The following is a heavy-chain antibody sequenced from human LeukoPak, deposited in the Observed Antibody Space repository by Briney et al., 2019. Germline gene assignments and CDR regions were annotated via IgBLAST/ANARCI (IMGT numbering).Heavy chain of an antibody. CDR2: ISNSGGST. V-gene: IGHV3-23*01. J-gene: IGHJ4*02. Sequence: GGSLRLSCAASGFTFSSYGMTWVRQAPGKGLEWVSSISNSGGSTYYADSVKGRFTISRDNSKNTLYLQMNSLRAEDTAVYYCAKDQTPYLNNFDYWGQGTLVTVSS. CDR3: AKDQTPYLNNFDY. CDR1: GFTFSSYG.